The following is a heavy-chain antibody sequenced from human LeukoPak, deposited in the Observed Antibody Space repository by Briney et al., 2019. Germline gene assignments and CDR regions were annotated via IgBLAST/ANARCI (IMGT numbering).Heavy chain of an antibody. Sequence: SETLSLTCTVSGGSISSSSYYWGWIRQPPGKGLEWIGSIYYSGSTYYNPSLKSRVTISVDTSKNQFSLKLSSVTAADTAVYYCARQGCSGGSCYFQHWGQGTLVTVSS. CDR3: ARQGCSGGSCYFQH. V-gene: IGHV4-39*07. D-gene: IGHD2-15*01. CDR1: GGSISSSSYY. CDR2: IYYSGST. J-gene: IGHJ1*01.